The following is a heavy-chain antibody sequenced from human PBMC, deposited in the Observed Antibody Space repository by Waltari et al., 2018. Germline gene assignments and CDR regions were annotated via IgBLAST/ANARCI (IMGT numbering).Heavy chain of an antibody. Sequence: ELQLVESGGGLVQPGGSLRLSCAASGFTFSNYWMHWVRQAPGKGLVLFVRINNDGTSVTYADSVKGRFTISRDNAKDTLYLKLDSVRADDAAVYFCARNGSDFSFDQWCQGTRVTVSS. CDR2: INNDGTSV. D-gene: IGHD3-3*01. J-gene: IGHJ4*02. CDR1: GFTFSNYW. CDR3: ARNGSDFSFDQ. V-gene: IGHV3-74*03.